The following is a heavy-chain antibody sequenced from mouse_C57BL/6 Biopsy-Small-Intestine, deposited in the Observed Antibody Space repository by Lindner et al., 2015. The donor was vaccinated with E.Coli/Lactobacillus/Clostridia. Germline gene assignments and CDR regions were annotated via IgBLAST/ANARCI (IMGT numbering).Heavy chain of an antibody. V-gene: IGHV1-66*01. J-gene: IGHJ1*01. Sequence: SVKVSCKASGFRFSNFGFNWVRQAPGQGLEWLGWISAXNGNTKDAPKFKDRLTMTTDPSASMAYLELGSLRSDDTAVYYCARSNETSGWYGAPYAFDVWGQGTMVTVS. D-gene: IGHD2-14*01. CDR2: ISAXNGNT. CDR1: GFRFSNFG. CDR3: ARSNETSGWYGAPYAFDV.